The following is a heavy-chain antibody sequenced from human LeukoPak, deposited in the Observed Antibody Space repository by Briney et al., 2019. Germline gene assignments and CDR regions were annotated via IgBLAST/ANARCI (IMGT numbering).Heavy chain of an antibody. CDR2: IYYTGTT. Sequence: SETLSLTCTVSGGSISSSLYHWGWIRQSPGKNLEWLGSIYYTGTTHYNPSLKSRVTISVDTSKNQFSLNLSSVTAADTAVYYCARDSRNLLYFDYWGQGTLVTVSS. CDR1: GGSISSSLYH. D-gene: IGHD1-14*01. J-gene: IGHJ4*01. V-gene: IGHV4-39*02. CDR3: ARDSRNLLYFDY.